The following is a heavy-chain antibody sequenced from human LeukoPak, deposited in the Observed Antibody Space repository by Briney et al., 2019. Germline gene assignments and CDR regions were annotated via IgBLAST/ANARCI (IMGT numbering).Heavy chain of an antibody. CDR1: GFTFSSYE. J-gene: IGHJ4*02. D-gene: IGHD5-18*01. V-gene: IGHV3-48*03. Sequence: GGSLRLSCAASGFTFSSYEMNWVRQAPGKGLEWVSYISSSGSTIYYADSVKGRFTISRDNAKNSLYLQMNSLRAEDTAVYYCARVIQLWSLYYFDYWGQGTLVPVSS. CDR2: ISSSGSTI. CDR3: ARVIQLWSLYYFDY.